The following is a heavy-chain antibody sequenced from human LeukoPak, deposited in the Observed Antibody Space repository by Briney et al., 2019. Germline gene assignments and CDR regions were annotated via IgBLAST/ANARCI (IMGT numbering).Heavy chain of an antibody. CDR2: IYTSGST. CDR3: ARELERGYSYGGTYWYFDL. J-gene: IGHJ2*01. D-gene: IGHD5-18*01. Sequence: SETLSLTCTVSGGSISSYYWSWIRQPAGKGLEWIGRIYTSGSTNYNPSLKSRVTISVDTSKNQFSLKLSSVTAADTAVYYCARELERGYSYGGTYWYFDLWGRGTLVTVSS. CDR1: GGSISSYY. V-gene: IGHV4-4*07.